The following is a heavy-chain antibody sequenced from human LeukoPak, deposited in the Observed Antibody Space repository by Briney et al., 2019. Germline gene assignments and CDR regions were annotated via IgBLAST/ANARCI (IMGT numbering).Heavy chain of an antibody. CDR1: GGSTSSYY. Sequence: SETLFLTCTVSGGSTSSYYWSWIRPPPGQGLERIGYIYTSGSTIYNPSLKSRVTISVDTSKNQFSLKLSSVTAADTAVYYCASSESGSYSDAFDIWGQGTMVTVSS. D-gene: IGHD1-26*01. J-gene: IGHJ3*02. CDR2: IYTSGST. CDR3: ASSESGSYSDAFDI. V-gene: IGHV4-4*09.